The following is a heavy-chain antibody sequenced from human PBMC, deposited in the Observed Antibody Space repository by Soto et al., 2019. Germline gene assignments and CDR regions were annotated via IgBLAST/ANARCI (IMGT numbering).Heavy chain of an antibody. CDR2: IWYDGSNK. V-gene: IGHV3-33*01. CDR1: GFTFSSYG. J-gene: IGHJ4*02. CDR3: ARDRGRAADY. D-gene: IGHD6-13*01. Sequence: QVQLVESGGGVVQPGRSLRLSCAASGFTFSSYGMHWVRQAPGKGLEWVAVIWYDGSNKYYADSVKGRFTISRDNSRNTLYLQMNSLRAEDTAVYYCARDRGRAADYWGQGTLVTVSS.